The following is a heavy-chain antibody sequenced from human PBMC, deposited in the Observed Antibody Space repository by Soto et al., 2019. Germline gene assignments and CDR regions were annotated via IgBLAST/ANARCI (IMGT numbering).Heavy chain of an antibody. CDR1: GFTFSTYA. D-gene: IGHD3-16*01. CDR2: ISISGGTT. CDR3: AKDRTGGGYAWFDP. Sequence: QLLESGGGLVQPGGSLRLSCPASGFTFSTYAMSWVRQPPGKGLAWVSSISISGGTTYYADSVKGRFTISRDNSKNTLFLQMNSLRAEDTALYYCAKDRTGGGYAWFDPWGQGTLVTVSS. V-gene: IGHV3-23*01. J-gene: IGHJ5*02.